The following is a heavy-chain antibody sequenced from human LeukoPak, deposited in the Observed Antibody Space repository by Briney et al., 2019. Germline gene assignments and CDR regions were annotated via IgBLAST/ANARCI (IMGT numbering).Heavy chain of an antibody. CDR3: AKDPSRGYSYDF. Sequence: GGSLRLSCAASGFTFSSSGMSWVRQAPGKGLEWVSAISGNGGRTDYADSAKGRFTISRDNSKNTLYLQMNSLRAEDTAIYYCAKDPSRGYSYDFWGQGTLVTVSS. CDR2: ISGNGGRT. V-gene: IGHV3-23*01. J-gene: IGHJ4*02. CDR1: GFTFSSSG. D-gene: IGHD5-18*01.